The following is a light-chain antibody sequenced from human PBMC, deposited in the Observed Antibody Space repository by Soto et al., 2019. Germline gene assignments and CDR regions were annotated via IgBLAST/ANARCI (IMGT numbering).Light chain of an antibody. CDR3: QQYNSYWT. CDR2: KAS. V-gene: IGKV1-5*03. Sequence: DIPMTQSPSTLSASVGDRVTITCRASQSISSWLAGYQQKPGKAPKLLIYKASSLECGFPSRFSGSGSGTEFTHTISSLQPDDFANYYCQQYNSYWTFGQGTKVEIK. J-gene: IGKJ1*01. CDR1: QSISSW.